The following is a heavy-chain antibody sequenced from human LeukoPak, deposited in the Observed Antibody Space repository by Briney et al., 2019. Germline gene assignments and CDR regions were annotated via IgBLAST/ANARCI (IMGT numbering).Heavy chain of an antibody. CDR1: GFSFSTYS. CDR2: ITSSSDTI. V-gene: IGHV3-48*04. Sequence: GGSLRLSCAASGFSFSTYSMNWVRQAPGKGLEWVSYITSSSDTIYYADSVKGRFTISRDNAKNSLYLQMNSLRAEDTAVYYCARVGRPDYWGQGTLVTVSS. J-gene: IGHJ4*02. CDR3: ARVGRPDY.